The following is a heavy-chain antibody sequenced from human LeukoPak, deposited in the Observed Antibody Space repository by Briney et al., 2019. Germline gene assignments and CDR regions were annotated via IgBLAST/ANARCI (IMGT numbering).Heavy chain of an antibody. Sequence: GSLRLSCAASGFTFSNAWMNWIRQPPGKGLEWIGEINHSGSTNYNPSLKSRVTISVDTSKNQFSLKLSSVTAADTAVYYCARVSMFSWQLVYYFDYWGQGTLVTVSS. D-gene: IGHD6-13*01. J-gene: IGHJ4*02. CDR1: GFTFSNAW. CDR3: ARVSMFSWQLVYYFDY. V-gene: IGHV4-34*01. CDR2: INHSGST.